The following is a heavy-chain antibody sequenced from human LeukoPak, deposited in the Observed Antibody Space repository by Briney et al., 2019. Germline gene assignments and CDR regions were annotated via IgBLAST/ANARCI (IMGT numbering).Heavy chain of an antibody. CDR2: ILWSDGST. J-gene: IGHJ4*02. CDR1: GFTFSNYA. D-gene: IGHD6-19*01. CDR3: AKARYTAGWYTFDY. V-gene: IGHV3-23*01. Sequence: PGGSLRLSFAASGFTFSNYAMSWVRRTPGXXLEWVSIILWSDGSTYYAXHVKGRFTTSRDNTKNTLYLEMNNLRAEDTALYYCAKARYTAGWYTFDYWGQGTQVTVSS.